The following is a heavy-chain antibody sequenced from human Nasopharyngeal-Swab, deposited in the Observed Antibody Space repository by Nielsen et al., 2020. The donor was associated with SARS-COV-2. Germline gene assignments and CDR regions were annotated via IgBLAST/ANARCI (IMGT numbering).Heavy chain of an antibody. Sequence: GGSLRLSCTASGFTFGDYAMSWVRPAPGKGLEWVGFIRSKAYGGTTEYAASVKGRFTISRDDSKSIAYLQMNSLKTEDTAVYYCTRETRIAVAGTLLYYYYYYMDVWGKGTTVTVSS. V-gene: IGHV3-49*04. CDR2: IRSKAYGGTT. CDR1: GFTFGDYA. D-gene: IGHD6-19*01. J-gene: IGHJ6*03. CDR3: TRETRIAVAGTLLYYYYYYMDV.